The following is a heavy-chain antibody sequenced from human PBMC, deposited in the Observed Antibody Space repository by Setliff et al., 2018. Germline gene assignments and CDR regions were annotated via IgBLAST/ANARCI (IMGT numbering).Heavy chain of an antibody. J-gene: IGHJ3*02. CDR1: GGSISSGGYY. Sequence: SETLSLTCTVSGGSISSGGYYWSWIRQHPGMGLEWIGYIYYSGSTYHNPSLKTLVTISVDTSKNQFFLKLSSVTAADTAVYYCARCSGSYDAFDIWGQGTMVTVSS. D-gene: IGHD1-26*01. V-gene: IGHV4-31*01. CDR3: ARCSGSYDAFDI. CDR2: IYYSGST.